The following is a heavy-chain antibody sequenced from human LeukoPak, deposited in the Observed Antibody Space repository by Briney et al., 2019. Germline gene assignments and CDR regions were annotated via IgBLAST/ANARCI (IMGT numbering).Heavy chain of an antibody. CDR1: GGSLSSGGYY. J-gene: IGHJ4*02. CDR3: ARRFTMIVVIPEDYFDY. Sequence: PSETLSLTCTVSGGSLSSGGYYWSWIRQHPGKGLEWLGYIYYSGSTYYNPSLKSRVTISVDTSKNQFSLKLSSVTAADTAVYYCARRFTMIVVIPEDYFDYWGQGTLVTVSS. D-gene: IGHD3-22*01. CDR2: IYYSGST. V-gene: IGHV4-31*03.